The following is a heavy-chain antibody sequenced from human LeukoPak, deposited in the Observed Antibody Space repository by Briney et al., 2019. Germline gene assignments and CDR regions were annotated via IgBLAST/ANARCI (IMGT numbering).Heavy chain of an antibody. D-gene: IGHD6-19*01. Sequence: GASVKVSCKASGYTFTGYYMHWVRQAPGQGLEWMGWINPNSGGTNYAQKFQGRVTMTRDTSISTAYMELSRLRSDDTAVYYCARGKYSSGWYKDYWGQGTLVTVSS. CDR2: INPNSGGT. J-gene: IGHJ4*02. V-gene: IGHV1-2*02. CDR3: ARGKYSSGWYKDY. CDR1: GYTFTGYY.